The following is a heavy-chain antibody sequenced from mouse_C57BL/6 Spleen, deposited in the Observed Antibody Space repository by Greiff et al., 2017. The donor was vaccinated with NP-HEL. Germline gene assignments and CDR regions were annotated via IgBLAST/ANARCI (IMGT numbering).Heavy chain of an antibody. CDR1: GYTFTSYW. J-gene: IGHJ4*01. CDR2: INPSNGGT. V-gene: IGHV1-53*01. Sequence: VQLQQPGTELVKPGASVKLSCKASGYTFTSYWMHWVKQRPGQGLEWIGNINPSNGGTNYNEKFKSKATLTVDKSSSTAYMQLSSLTSEDSAVYYCAREARLQDYAMDYWGQGTSVTVSS. D-gene: IGHD1-2*01. CDR3: AREARLQDYAMDY.